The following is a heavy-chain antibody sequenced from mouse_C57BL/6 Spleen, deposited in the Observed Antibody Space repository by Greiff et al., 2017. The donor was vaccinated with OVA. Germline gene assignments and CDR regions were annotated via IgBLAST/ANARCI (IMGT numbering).Heavy chain of an antibody. J-gene: IGHJ2*01. CDR2: IYPRDGSP. CDR1: GYTFTDHT. CDR3: ARSYYSLYGFAY. Sequence: VQLQQPDAELVKPGASVKLSCKVSGYTFTDHTIHWVQQRPEQGLEWIGYIYPRDGSPKYNEKFKGKATLTADKSSSTAYMQLNSLPSEDSAFYFCARSYYSLYGFAYWSQGTTLTVSS. D-gene: IGHD2-12*01. V-gene: IGHV1-78*01.